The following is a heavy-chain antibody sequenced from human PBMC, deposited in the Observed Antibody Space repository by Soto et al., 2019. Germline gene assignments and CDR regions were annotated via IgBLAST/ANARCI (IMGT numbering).Heavy chain of an antibody. CDR2: ISAYNGNT. D-gene: IGHD3-3*01. V-gene: IGHV1-18*01. J-gene: IGHJ4*02. CDR1: GYTFNSYG. Sequence: ASVKVSCKASGYTFNSYGISWVRQAPGQGLEWMGWISAYNGNTNYAQSLQGRVTMTTDTSTSTAYMELRSLRSDDTAVYYCARESVEKSSDYWGQGTLVTVSS. CDR3: ARESVEKSSDY.